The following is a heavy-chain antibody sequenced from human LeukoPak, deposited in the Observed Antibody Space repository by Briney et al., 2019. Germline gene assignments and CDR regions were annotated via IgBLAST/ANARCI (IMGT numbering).Heavy chain of an antibody. CDR1: DYTFTSYG. CDR2: ISAYNGNT. CDR3: ARSSSVTIPGYYFDY. Sequence: ASVKVSCKASDYTFTSYGISWVRQAPGQGLEWMGWISAYNGNTNYAQKLQGRVTMTADTSTSTAYMELRGLRSDDTVVYYCARSSSVTIPGYYFDYWGQGTLVTVSS. D-gene: IGHD2-21*01. V-gene: IGHV1-18*01. J-gene: IGHJ4*02.